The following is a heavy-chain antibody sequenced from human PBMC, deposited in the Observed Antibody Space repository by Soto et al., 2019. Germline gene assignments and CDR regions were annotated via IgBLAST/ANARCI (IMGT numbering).Heavy chain of an antibody. CDR1: GDSVSSNSAA. CDR2: TYYRSKWYN. J-gene: IGHJ3*02. CDR3: ARAGRDSSGYYYEYAFDI. V-gene: IGHV6-1*01. Sequence: SQTLSLTCAISGDSVSSNSAAWNWIRQSPSRGLEWLGRTYYRSKWYNDYAVSVKSRITINPDTSKNRFSLQLNSVTPEDTAVYYCARAGRDSSGYYYEYAFDIWGQGTMVTVSS. D-gene: IGHD3-22*01.